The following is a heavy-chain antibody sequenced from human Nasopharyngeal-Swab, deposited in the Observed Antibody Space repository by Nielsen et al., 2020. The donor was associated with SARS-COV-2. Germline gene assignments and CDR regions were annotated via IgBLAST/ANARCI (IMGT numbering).Heavy chain of an antibody. CDR2: VASVDASE. V-gene: IGHV3-30*18. J-gene: IGHJ4*02. CDR1: GFRFSYYG. CDR3: GKVVNQAAYDY. Sequence: GGSLRLSCAASGFRFSYYGMHWVRQAPGKGLEWVAAVASVDASEYYADSVKGRFTVSRDNAKNSLYLQMNSLRAEDTAVYYCGKVVNQAAYDYSGQGTLVTVSS. D-gene: IGHD1-14*01.